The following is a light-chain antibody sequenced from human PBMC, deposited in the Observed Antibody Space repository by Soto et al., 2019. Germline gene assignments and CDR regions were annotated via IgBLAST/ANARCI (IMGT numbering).Light chain of an antibody. CDR3: AAWDDSLNGLI. J-gene: IGLJ2*01. CDR1: HSNIGANT. V-gene: IGLV1-44*01. Sequence: QSVLSQPPSASGTPGQRVSLSCSGSHSNIGANTVNWYQHVPGAAPTLLIYTNDQRPSGVAGRFSGSKSGTSASLAISGLQSDDEGHYYCAAWDDSLNGLIFGGGTKLTAL. CDR2: TND.